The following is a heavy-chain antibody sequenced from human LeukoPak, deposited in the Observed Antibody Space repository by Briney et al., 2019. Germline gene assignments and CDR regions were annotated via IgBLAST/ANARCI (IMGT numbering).Heavy chain of an antibody. CDR1: GSTVSSNY. J-gene: IGHJ4*02. D-gene: IGHD3-9*01. V-gene: IGHV3-53*01. CDR2: IYSGGST. CDR3: NAYDILTGRAFDY. Sequence: GGSLRLSCAASGSTVSSNYMSWVRQAPGKGLEWVSVIYSGGSTYYADSVKGRFTISRDNSKNTLYLQMNSLRAEDTAVYYCNAYDILTGRAFDYWGQGTLVTVSS.